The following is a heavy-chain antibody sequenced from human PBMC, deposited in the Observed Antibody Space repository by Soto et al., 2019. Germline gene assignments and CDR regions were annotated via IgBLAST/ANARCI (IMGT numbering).Heavy chain of an antibody. Sequence: VQLVESGGGLVQPGGSLRLSCAASGFTFSNAWMSWVRQAPGKGLEWVGRIKSKIDGGTTDYAAPVKGRFTISRDDSENMMYLQMNSLKTEDTAIYYCTTIPVAAANNPGYWGQGTLVTVSS. V-gene: IGHV3-15*01. D-gene: IGHD2-15*01. CDR1: GFTFSNAW. CDR3: TTIPVAAANNPGY. CDR2: IKSKIDGGTT. J-gene: IGHJ4*02.